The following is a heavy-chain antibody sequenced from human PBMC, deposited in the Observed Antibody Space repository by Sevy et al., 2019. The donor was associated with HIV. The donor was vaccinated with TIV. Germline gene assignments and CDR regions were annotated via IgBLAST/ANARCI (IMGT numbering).Heavy chain of an antibody. CDR3: ARVLEAPRVYFDS. D-gene: IGHD3-10*01. J-gene: IGHJ4*02. CDR1: GDSFSSGGYW. CDR2: ISYSGSA. V-gene: IGHV4-31*03. Sequence: SETLSLTCTVSGDSFSSGGYWWSWIRQHPGKGLEGIGYISYSGSAYYRPSLRSRVTIAVDTSKNQFSLKLSSVTAADTAVYYCARVLEAPRVYFDSWGQGTLVTVSS.